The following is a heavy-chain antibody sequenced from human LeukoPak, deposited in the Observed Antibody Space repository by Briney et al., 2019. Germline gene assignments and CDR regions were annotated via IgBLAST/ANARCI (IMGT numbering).Heavy chain of an antibody. V-gene: IGHV5-51*01. Sequence: GESLKISCKGSGYSFTSYWIGWVRQMPGKGLEWMGITYPGDSDTRYSPSFQGQVTISADKSISTAYLQWSSLKASDTAMYYCARRDLSYCGGDCQGAFDIWGQGTMVTVSS. CDR1: GYSFTSYW. CDR3: ARRDLSYCGGDCQGAFDI. D-gene: IGHD2-21*02. CDR2: TYPGDSDT. J-gene: IGHJ3*02.